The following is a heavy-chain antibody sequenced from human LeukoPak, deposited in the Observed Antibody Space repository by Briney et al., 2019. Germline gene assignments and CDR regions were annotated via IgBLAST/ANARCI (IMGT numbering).Heavy chain of an antibody. CDR1: GFTFSSYA. J-gene: IGHJ3*01. CDR3: ARSPSTYTAPFD. Sequence: GGSLRLSCAASGFTFSSYAMHWVRQAPGKGLEWVAVISYDGSNKYYADSVKGRFTISRDNSKNTLYLQMNSLRAEDTAVYYCARSPSTYTAPFDRGQGTMVTVSS. CDR2: ISYDGSNK. D-gene: IGHD5-18*01. V-gene: IGHV3-30-3*01.